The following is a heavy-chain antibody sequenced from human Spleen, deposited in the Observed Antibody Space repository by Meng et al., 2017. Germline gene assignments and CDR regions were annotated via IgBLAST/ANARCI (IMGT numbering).Heavy chain of an antibody. CDR3: ARAGLDEYSSWFYFDS. CDR1: GGSFSDYC. V-gene: IGHV4-34*01. D-gene: IGHD6-6*01. CDR2: INHSGIT. Sequence: QRKLQQWGGGLLKPSETLSVTCAFCGGSFSDYCLKGLEWFGDINHSGITHYNPSLKSLVAISLDTSKNQFSVKLTSVTAADTAVYYCARAGLDEYSSWFYFDSWGQGTLVTVSS. J-gene: IGHJ4*02.